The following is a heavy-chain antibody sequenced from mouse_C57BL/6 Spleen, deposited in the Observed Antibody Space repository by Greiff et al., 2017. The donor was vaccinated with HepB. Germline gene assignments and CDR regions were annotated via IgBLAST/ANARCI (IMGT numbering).Heavy chain of an antibody. Sequence: VQLQQSGAELVRPGASVTLSCKASGYTFTDYEMHWVKQTPVHGLEWIGAIDPETGGTAYNQKFKGKAILTADNSSSTAYMELRSLTSEDSAVYYCTRGVVTTRFAYWGQRTLVTVAA. V-gene: IGHV1-15*01. D-gene: IGHD2-2*01. CDR1: GYTFTDYE. CDR2: IDPETGGT. J-gene: IGHJ3*01. CDR3: TRGVVTTRFAY.